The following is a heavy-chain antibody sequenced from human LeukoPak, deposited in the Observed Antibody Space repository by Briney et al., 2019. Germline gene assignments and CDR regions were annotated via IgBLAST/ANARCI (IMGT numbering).Heavy chain of an antibody. CDR1: GGTFSSYA. Sequence: ASVKVSCKASGGTFSSYAISWVRQAPGQGLEWMGWISAYNGKTNYAQKLQGRVTMTTDTSTSTAYMELRSLRSDDTAVYYCARDLLGSYYDSSGPRVDYWGQGTLVTVSS. J-gene: IGHJ4*02. CDR2: ISAYNGKT. D-gene: IGHD3-22*01. V-gene: IGHV1-18*01. CDR3: ARDLLGSYYDSSGPRVDY.